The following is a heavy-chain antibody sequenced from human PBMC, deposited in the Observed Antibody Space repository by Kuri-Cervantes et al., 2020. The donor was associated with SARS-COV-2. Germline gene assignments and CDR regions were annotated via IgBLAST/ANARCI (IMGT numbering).Heavy chain of an antibody. Sequence: GSLRLSCAVSGYSISSGYYWGWIRRPPGKGLEWIGSIYHSGSTYYNPPLKSRVTISVDTSKNQFSLKLSSVTAADTAVYYCATSLPYYYGSGSYAIGVDAFDIWGQGTMVTVSS. CDR1: GYSISSGYY. V-gene: IGHV4-38-2*01. J-gene: IGHJ3*02. CDR3: ATSLPYYYGSGSYAIGVDAFDI. D-gene: IGHD3-10*01. CDR2: IYHSGST.